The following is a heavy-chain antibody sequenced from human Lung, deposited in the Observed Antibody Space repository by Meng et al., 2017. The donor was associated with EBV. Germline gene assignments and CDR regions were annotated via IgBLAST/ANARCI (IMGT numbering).Heavy chain of an antibody. CDR3: ARPFPSWQSPRLDPFGA. J-gene: IGHJ5*02. D-gene: IGHD6-19*01. Sequence: LRRGESGPGQVKPPGTLSLPCTVSGDSISSFYYWGWIRQPPGRGLEWIGSVHYTGSTYYSPSLKSRVTVSVDTSKNQFSLRLTSVTAADTAVYYCARPFPSWQSPRLDPFGAWGQGTLVTVSS. CDR1: GDSISSFYY. CDR2: VHYTGST. V-gene: IGHV4-39*01.